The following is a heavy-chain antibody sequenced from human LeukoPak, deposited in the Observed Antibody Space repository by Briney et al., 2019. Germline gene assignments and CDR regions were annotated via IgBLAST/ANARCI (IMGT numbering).Heavy chain of an antibody. J-gene: IGHJ4*02. CDR3: ARGKVAARPAPYFDY. D-gene: IGHD6-6*01. CDR1: GGSFSGYY. CDR2: INHSGST. Sequence: SETLSLTCAVYGGSFSGYYLSWIRQPPGKGLEWIGEINHSGSTNYNPSLKSRVTISVDTSKNQFSLKLSSVTAADTAVYYCARGKVAARPAPYFDYWGQGTLVTVSS. V-gene: IGHV4-34*01.